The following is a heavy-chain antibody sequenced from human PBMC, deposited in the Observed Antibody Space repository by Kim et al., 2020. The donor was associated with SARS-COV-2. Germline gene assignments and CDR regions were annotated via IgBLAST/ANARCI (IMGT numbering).Heavy chain of an antibody. D-gene: IGHD3-22*01. CDR2: INHSGST. J-gene: IGHJ4*02. V-gene: IGHV4-34*01. CDR3: ARARRDSRGDY. Sequence: SETLSLTCAVYGGSFSGYYWSWIRQPPGKGLEWIGEINHSGSTNYNPSLKSRVTISVDTSKNQFSLKLSSVTAADTAVYYCARARRDSRGDYWGQGTLVTVSS. CDR1: GGSFSGYY.